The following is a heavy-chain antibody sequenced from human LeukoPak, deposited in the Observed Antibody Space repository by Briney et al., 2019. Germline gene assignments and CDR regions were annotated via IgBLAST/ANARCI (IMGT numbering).Heavy chain of an antibody. CDR1: GFTFSSYW. CDR2: INQDGSEK. Sequence: GGSLRLSCVASGFTFSSYWLSWVRQAPGKGLEWVANINQDGSEKYYADSVTGRFTISRDNAKKSLYLHMNSVRAEDTGVYYCASVGSYYYFDYWGQGTLVTVSS. CDR3: ASVGSYYYFDY. D-gene: IGHD3-10*01. V-gene: IGHV3-7*01. J-gene: IGHJ4*02.